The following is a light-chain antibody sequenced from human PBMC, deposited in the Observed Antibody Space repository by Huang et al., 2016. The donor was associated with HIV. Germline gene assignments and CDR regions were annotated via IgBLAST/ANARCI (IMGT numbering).Light chain of an antibody. CDR1: QTVSSSN. Sequence: EIVLTQSPGTLSLSPGERATLSCRASQTVSSSNLAWFQQKAGQAPRLLIDNAFRRATGIPERFSGSGSGTDFTLTISRLEPEDFAVYYCQQYGTSPRTFGQGTKLDIK. V-gene: IGKV3-20*01. J-gene: IGKJ1*01. CDR3: QQYGTSPRT. CDR2: NAF.